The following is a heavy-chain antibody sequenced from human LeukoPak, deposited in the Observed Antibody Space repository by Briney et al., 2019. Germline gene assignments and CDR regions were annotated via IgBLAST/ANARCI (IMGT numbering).Heavy chain of an antibody. CDR3: TRDQMNY. CDR1: EFTVSRNY. D-gene: IGHD5-24*01. V-gene: IGHV3-53*01. J-gene: IGHJ4*02. CDR2: IFSNGDT. Sequence: GGSLRLSCTASEFTVSRNYMLWLRQAPGKGLEWVSLIFSNGDTHYADSVKGRFTISRDTSKNTVSLQMNSLRGEDTAMYYCTRDQMNYCGQGTLITVSS.